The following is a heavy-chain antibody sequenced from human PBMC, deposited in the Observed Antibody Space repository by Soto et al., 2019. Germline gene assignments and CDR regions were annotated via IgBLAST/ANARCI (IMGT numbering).Heavy chain of an antibody. V-gene: IGHV3-48*02. Sequence: EVQLVESGGGLVQPGESLRLSCVGSEFTFSDYSMMWVRQAPGKGLEWVSYISATATTMYYADSVKGRFTISRDNAKNSLYLQLNRLRDEDRAVCYCVRAARDGYKTFDYWGQGTLVTVS. CDR1: EFTFSDYS. J-gene: IGHJ4*02. D-gene: IGHD5-12*01. CDR2: ISATATTM. CDR3: VRAARDGYKTFDY.